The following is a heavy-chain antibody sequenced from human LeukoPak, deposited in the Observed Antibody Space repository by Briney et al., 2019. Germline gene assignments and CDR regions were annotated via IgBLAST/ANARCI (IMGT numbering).Heavy chain of an antibody. CDR1: GFTFSSFA. J-gene: IGHJ5*02. CDR3: ARDRGNHKRGFDP. Sequence: GGSLRLSCAASGFTFSSFAMHWVRQAPGKGLEWVAVISYDGSNKYYADSVKGRFTISRDNSKNTLYLQMNSLRAEDTAVYCCARDRGNHKRGFDPWGQGTLVTVSS. CDR2: ISYDGSNK. V-gene: IGHV3-30-3*01. D-gene: IGHD1-14*01.